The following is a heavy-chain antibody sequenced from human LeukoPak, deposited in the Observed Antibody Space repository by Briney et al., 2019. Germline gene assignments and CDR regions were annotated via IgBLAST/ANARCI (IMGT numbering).Heavy chain of an antibody. J-gene: IGHJ3*02. CDR1: SGSISSGDYY. CDR2: IYYSGSA. D-gene: IGHD1-1*01. V-gene: IGHV4-30-4*01. CDR3: AREVNIPTGATDDAFDI. Sequence: SETLSLTCTVSSGSISSGDYYWSWVRQPPGKGLEWIAYIYYSGSAYYNPSLESRLTISVDTSKNQFSLKVRSMTAADTAVYYCAREVNIPTGATDDAFDIWGQGTMVTVSS.